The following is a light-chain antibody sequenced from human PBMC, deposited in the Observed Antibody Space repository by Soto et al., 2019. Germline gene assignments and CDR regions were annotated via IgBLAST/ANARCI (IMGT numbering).Light chain of an antibody. V-gene: IGLV2-11*01. CDR3: CSYAGTFYV. J-gene: IGLJ1*01. CDR1: SSDFGGYNY. Sequence: QSALTQPRSVSGSPGQSVTISCTGTSSDFGGYNYVSWYQHHPGKAPKLMIYDVSERPSGVPDRFSGSKSGNTASLIISGLQAEDEADYYCCSYAGTFYVFGTGTKLTVL. CDR2: DVS.